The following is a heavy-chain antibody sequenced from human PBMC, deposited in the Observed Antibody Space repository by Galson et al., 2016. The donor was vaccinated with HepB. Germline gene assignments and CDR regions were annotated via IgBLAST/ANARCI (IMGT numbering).Heavy chain of an antibody. CDR1: GFTFSNYY. J-gene: IGHJ4*02. D-gene: IGHD6-13*01. Sequence: SLRLSCAASGFTFSNYYMSRIRQAPGKGLEWVAYISPSTTHINYADSVMGRFTVSRDNAKNSLYLQMNSLRAEDTAVYYCAREDSTIAAASFDYWGQGTLVTVSS. V-gene: IGHV3-11*06. CDR2: ISPSTTHI. CDR3: AREDSTIAAASFDY.